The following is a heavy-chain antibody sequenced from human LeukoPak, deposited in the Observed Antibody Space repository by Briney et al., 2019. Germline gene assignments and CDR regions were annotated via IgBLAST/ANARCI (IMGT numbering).Heavy chain of an antibody. Sequence: SETLSLTCTVSGGSIGSGSYYWGWIRQPPGKGLEWIGSTYYSGSTYYNPSLKSRVTISVDTSKNQFSPKLSSVTAADTAMYFCARQGYTYGTYWYFDLWGRGTLVTVSS. J-gene: IGHJ2*01. CDR2: TYYSGST. D-gene: IGHD5-18*01. CDR1: GGSIGSGSYY. CDR3: ARQGYTYGTYWYFDL. V-gene: IGHV4-39*01.